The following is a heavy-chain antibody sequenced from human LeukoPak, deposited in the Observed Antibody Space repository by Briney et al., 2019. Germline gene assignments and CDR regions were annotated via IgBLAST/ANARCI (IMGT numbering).Heavy chain of an antibody. CDR1: GGSFSGYY. J-gene: IGHJ3*02. Sequence: PSETLSLTCAVYGGSFSGYYWGWIRQPPGKGLEWIGEINHSGSTNYNPSLKSRVTISVDTSNNQFSLRLSSVTAADTAVYYCARGGSGCDAFDIWGQGTMVTVSS. D-gene: IGHD6-19*01. CDR3: ARGGSGCDAFDI. CDR2: INHSGST. V-gene: IGHV4-34*01.